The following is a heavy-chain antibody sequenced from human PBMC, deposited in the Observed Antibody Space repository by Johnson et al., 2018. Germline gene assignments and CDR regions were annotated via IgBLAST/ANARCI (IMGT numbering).Heavy chain of an antibody. CDR3: ARDRKNYYYMDV. V-gene: IGHV1-46*01. CDR1: GYTFTSYY. D-gene: IGHD1-14*01. J-gene: IGHJ6*03. CDR2: INPSGGST. Sequence: QVQLVQSGAEVKKPGASVKVSCKASGYTFTSYYMHWVRQAPGQGLEWMGIINPSGGSTSYAQKFQGRVTISRDNSKNTLYLQMNSLRAEDTAVYYCARDRKNYYYMDVWGKGTTVTVSS.